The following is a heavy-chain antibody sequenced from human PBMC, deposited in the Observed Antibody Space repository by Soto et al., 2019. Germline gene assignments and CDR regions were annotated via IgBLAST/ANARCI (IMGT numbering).Heavy chain of an antibody. CDR2: IYYLGST. V-gene: IGHV4-59*01. CDR1: GGSISSYY. Sequence: SATLSLTCTVSGGSISSYYWRWIRQPPGKGLEWIGYIYYLGSTNCNPSLKSRATISVDTSKNQFSLKLSSVAAADTAVYYCARDPDFGSFDPWGQGTLVTVSS. CDR3: ARDPDFGSFDP. J-gene: IGHJ5*02. D-gene: IGHD3-10*01.